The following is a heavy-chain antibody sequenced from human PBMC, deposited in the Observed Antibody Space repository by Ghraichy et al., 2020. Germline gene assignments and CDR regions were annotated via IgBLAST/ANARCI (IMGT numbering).Heavy chain of an antibody. CDR2: IYYSGST. CDR3: ARIDFWSGHFDY. D-gene: IGHD3-3*01. CDR1: GGSVSSGSYY. V-gene: IGHV4-61*01. J-gene: IGHJ4*02. Sequence: SETLSLTCTVSGGSVSSGSYYWSWIRQPPGKGLEWIGYIYYSGSTNYNPSLKSRVTISVDTSKNQFSLKLSSVTAADTAVYYCARIDFWSGHFDYWGQGTLVTVSS.